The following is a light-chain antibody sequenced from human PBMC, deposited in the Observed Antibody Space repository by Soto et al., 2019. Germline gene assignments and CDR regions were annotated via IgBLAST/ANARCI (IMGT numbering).Light chain of an antibody. CDR1: SSNIGAGYD. CDR3: QSCDSSLSGYV. V-gene: IGLV1-40*01. CDR2: GNN. J-gene: IGLJ1*01. Sequence: QSVLTQPPSVFGAPGQRVTVSCTGSSSNIGAGYDVHWYQQLPGTAPKLLIYGNNNRPSGVPGRFSGSNSGTSASLAIPAIQGEDEADYYCQSCDSSLSGYVFGYGTKVTVL.